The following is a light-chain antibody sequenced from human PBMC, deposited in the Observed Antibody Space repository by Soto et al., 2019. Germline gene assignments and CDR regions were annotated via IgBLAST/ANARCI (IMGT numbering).Light chain of an antibody. V-gene: IGKV1-5*01. CDR3: QKYGSYPCA. Sequence: DIRLTQSPSTLSAAVGDRVTTTCRASQSIAIWLAWYHQKPGKAPKALIYDASRLESGVPSRFSGSGSGTEFTLTIISLQPDDFATYYCQKYGSYPCAFGQGTRVEV. CDR2: DAS. CDR1: QSIAIW. J-gene: IGKJ1*01.